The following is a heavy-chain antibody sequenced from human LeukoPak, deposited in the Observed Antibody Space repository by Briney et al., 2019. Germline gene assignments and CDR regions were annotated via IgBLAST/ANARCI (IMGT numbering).Heavy chain of an antibody. V-gene: IGHV1-2*02. CDR2: INPNSGGT. CDR1: GYTFTGYY. J-gene: IGHJ4*02. CDR3: ARRVIGYCSSTSCYGGFDY. Sequence: ASVKVSCKATGYTFTGYYMHWVRQAPGQGLEWMGWINPNSGGTNYAQKFQGRVTMTRDTSISTAYMELSRLRSDDTAVYYCARRVIGYCSSTSCYGGFDYWGQGTLVTVSS. D-gene: IGHD2-2*01.